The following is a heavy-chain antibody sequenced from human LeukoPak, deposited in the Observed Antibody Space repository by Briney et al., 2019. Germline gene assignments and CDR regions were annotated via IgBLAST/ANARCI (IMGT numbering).Heavy chain of an antibody. CDR2: ISGSGGST. V-gene: IGHV3-23*01. Sequence: GGSLRLSCAASGFTFSSYAMSWVRQAPGKGLEWVSAISGSGGSTYYADSMKGRFTISRDNSKNTLYLQMNSLRVEDTAVYYCAKGAGIAAAGTPFDHWGQGTLVTVSS. J-gene: IGHJ4*02. CDR1: GFTFSSYA. CDR3: AKGAGIAAAGTPFDH. D-gene: IGHD6-13*01.